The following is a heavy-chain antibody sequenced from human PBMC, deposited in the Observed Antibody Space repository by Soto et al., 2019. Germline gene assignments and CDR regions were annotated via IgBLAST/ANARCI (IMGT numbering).Heavy chain of an antibody. CDR3: ARDLVGATI. D-gene: IGHD1-26*01. CDR1: GFTFNSDS. J-gene: IGHJ4*02. Sequence: PGGSPRLSCAASGFTFNSDSMNWVRQAPGKGLEWVSSISSSSNYIYYADSMKGRFTISRDNAKNSLYLQMNSLRAEDTGVYYCARDLVGATIWGQGTLVTVSS. V-gene: IGHV3-21*01. CDR2: ISSSSNYI.